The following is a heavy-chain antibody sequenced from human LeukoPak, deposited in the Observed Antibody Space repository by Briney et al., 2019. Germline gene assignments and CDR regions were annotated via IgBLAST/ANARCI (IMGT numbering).Heavy chain of an antibody. D-gene: IGHD3-9*01. CDR1: GGSISSSGYY. Sequence: SETLSLTCTVSGGSISSSGYYWGWIRQPPGKGLEWIGTIYYSVSTYYNPSLKSRITISVDTSKNQFSLKLRSVTAADTAVYYCARHRIIRDIVTGDYFNYWGQGTLVTVSS. CDR2: IYYSVST. J-gene: IGHJ4*02. V-gene: IGHV4-39*01. CDR3: ARHRIIRDIVTGDYFNY.